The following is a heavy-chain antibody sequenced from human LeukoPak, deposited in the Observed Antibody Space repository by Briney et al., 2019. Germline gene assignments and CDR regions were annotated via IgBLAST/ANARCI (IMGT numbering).Heavy chain of an antibody. V-gene: IGHV4-34*01. CDR1: GGSFSGYY. D-gene: IGHD3-3*01. J-gene: IGHJ5*02. CDR3: ARGRRNYDFWSGHGRWFDP. Sequence: SETLSLTCAVNGGSFSGYYWSWLRQPPGKGLEWIGEINHSGSTNYNPSLKSRVTISVDTSKNQFSLKLSSVTAADTAVYYCARGRRNYDFWSGHGRWFDPWGQGTLVTVSS. CDR2: INHSGST.